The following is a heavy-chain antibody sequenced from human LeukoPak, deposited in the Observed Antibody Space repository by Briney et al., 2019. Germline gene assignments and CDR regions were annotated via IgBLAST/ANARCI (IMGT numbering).Heavy chain of an antibody. J-gene: IGHJ4*02. CDR2: INHSGST. Sequence: SETLSLTCAVYGGSFSGYYWSWIRQPPGKGLEWIGEINHSGSTNYNPSLKSRVTISVDTSKNQFSLKLSSVTAADTAVYYCARQTQVGATRFDYWGQGTLVTVSS. CDR1: GGSFSGYY. D-gene: IGHD1-26*01. V-gene: IGHV4-34*01. CDR3: ARQTQVGATRFDY.